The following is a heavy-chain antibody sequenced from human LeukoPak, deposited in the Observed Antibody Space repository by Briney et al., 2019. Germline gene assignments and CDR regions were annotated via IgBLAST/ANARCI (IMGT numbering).Heavy chain of an antibody. V-gene: IGHV1-2*02. CDR1: GYTFTGYY. Sequence: ASVKDSCKASGYTFTGYYMHWVRQAPGQGLEWMGWINPNSGSTNYAQKFQGRVTMTRDTSISTAYMELSRLRSDDTAVYYCARGGVHGDYFDYWGQGTLVTVSS. CDR2: INPNSGST. J-gene: IGHJ4*02. CDR3: ARGGVHGDYFDY. D-gene: IGHD4-17*01.